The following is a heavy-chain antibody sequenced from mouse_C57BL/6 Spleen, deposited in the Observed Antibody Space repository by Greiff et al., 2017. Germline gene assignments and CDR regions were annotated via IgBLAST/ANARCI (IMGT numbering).Heavy chain of an antibody. CDR2: IDPSDSET. Sequence: QVQLKQPGAELVRPGSSVKLSCKASGYTFTSYWMHWVKQRPIQGLEWIGNIDPSDSETHYNQKFKDKATLTVDKSSSTAYMQLSSLPSEDSAVYYCARQVYYYGSKAYWGQGTLVTVSA. V-gene: IGHV1-52*01. J-gene: IGHJ3*01. D-gene: IGHD1-1*01. CDR1: GYTFTSYW. CDR3: ARQVYYYGSKAY.